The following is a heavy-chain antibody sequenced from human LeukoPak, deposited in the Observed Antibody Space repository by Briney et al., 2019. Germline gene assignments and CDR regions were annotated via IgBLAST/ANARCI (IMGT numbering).Heavy chain of an antibody. CDR3: AILDYGSNSESDY. J-gene: IGHJ4*02. D-gene: IGHD4-23*01. CDR1: GFTFSSYT. V-gene: IGHV3-21*01. CDR2: ISSSSGYI. Sequence: PGGSLRLSCAASGFTFSSYTMSWVRQPPGKGLEWVSSISSSSGYIYYADSVKGRFTISRENAKNSLYLQRNSLRADDTAMYYCAILDYGSNSESDYWGQGTLVTVSS.